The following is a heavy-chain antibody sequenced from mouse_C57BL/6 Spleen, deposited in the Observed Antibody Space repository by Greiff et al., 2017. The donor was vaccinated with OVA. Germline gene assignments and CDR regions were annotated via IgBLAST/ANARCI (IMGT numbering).Heavy chain of an antibody. CDR1: GYTFTSYG. CDR2: IYPRSGNT. CDR3: AREEDYYGNGFAY. Sequence: VQLVESGAELARPGASVKLSCKASGYTFTSYGISWVKQRTGQGLEWIGEIYPRSGNTYYNEKFKGKATLTADKSSSTAYMGLRSLTSEDSAVYFCAREEDYYGNGFAYWGQGTLVTVSA. D-gene: IGHD2-1*01. J-gene: IGHJ3*01. V-gene: IGHV1-81*01.